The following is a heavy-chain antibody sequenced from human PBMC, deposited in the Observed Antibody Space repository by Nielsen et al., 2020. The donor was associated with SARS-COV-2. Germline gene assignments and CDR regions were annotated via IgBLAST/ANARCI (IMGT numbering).Heavy chain of an antibody. CDR1: GFTFSSYW. Sequence: GESLKISCAASGFTFSSYWMSWVRQAPGKGLEWVSGINWNGGSTGYADSVKGRFTISRDNAKNSLYLQMNSLRAEDTALYHCARDLTYYYGSGDPDYWGQGTLVTVSS. V-gene: IGHV3-20*01. CDR3: ARDLTYYYGSGDPDY. D-gene: IGHD3-10*01. J-gene: IGHJ4*02. CDR2: INWNGGST.